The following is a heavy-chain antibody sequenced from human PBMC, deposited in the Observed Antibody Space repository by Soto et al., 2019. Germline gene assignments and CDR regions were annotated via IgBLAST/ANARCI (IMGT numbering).Heavy chain of an antibody. CDR2: ISSSSATK. J-gene: IGHJ4*02. Sequence: PGGSLRLSCAASGFTFSSYSMNWVRQAPGKGLEWVSYISSSSATKYYADSVKGRFTISRDNAENSLYLQMNSLRAEDTAVYYFSGSTTPVDYWGQGTLVTVSS. D-gene: IGHD5-12*01. CDR3: SGSTTPVDY. CDR1: GFTFSSYS. V-gene: IGHV3-48*01.